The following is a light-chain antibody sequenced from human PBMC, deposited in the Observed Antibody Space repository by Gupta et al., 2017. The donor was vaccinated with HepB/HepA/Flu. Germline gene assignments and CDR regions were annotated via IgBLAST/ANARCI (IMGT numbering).Light chain of an antibody. J-gene: IGKJ3*01. CDR1: QSVNNY. CDR3: QQRSNWPLT. CDR2: DVS. Sequence: EIVLTQSPATLSLSPGARATLSCTASQSVNNYLAWFQQKPGQTPRLVMYDVSKRATGIPARFSGSGSGTDFTLTITGLEPEDFAVYYCQQRSNWPLTFGPGTKVDIK. V-gene: IGKV3-11*01.